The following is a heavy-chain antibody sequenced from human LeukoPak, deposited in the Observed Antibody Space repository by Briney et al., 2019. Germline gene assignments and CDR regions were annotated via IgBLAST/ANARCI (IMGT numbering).Heavy chain of an antibody. CDR3: ARHRMIGLYYFDY. CDR1: GYSISSGYY. V-gene: IGHV4-38-2*02. J-gene: IGHJ4*02. CDR2: MYYSGST. D-gene: IGHD2-21*01. Sequence: SETLSLTCTVSGYSISSGYYWGWIRQPPGKGLEWIGSMYYSGSTYHNPSLKSRISIYVDTSKSQFSLKLSSVTAADTAVYYCARHRMIGLYYFDYWGQGTLVTVSS.